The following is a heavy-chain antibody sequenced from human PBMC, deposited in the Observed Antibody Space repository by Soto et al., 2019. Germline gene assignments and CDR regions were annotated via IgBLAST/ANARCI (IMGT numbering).Heavy chain of an antibody. J-gene: IGHJ3*02. D-gene: IGHD1-26*01. V-gene: IGHV3-33*01. Sequence: GGSLRLSCAASGFTFSNYGMHWVRQPPGKGLEWVAINADSVKGRFTISRDNSKNMLYLQMNSLGGEDTAVYYCARDSGVGAIYGAALDIWGQGTMVTVSS. CDR3: ARDSGVGAIYGAALDI. CDR1: GFTFSNYG.